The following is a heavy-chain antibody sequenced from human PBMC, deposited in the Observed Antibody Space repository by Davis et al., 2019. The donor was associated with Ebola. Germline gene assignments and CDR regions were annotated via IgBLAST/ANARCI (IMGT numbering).Heavy chain of an antibody. D-gene: IGHD1-20*01. J-gene: IGHJ4*02. CDR3: ARTPLITGTTTKYYFDY. Sequence: GESLKISCKGSGYNFTSYWIGWVRQMPGKGLEWMGIIYPGDSDTRYSPSFQGQVTISADKSISTAYLQWSSLKASDTAMYYCARTPLITGTTTKYYFDYWGQGTLVTVSS. CDR1: GYNFTSYW. CDR2: IYPGDSDT. V-gene: IGHV5-51*01.